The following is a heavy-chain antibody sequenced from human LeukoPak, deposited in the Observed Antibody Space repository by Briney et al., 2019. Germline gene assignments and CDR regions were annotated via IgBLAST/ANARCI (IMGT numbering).Heavy chain of an antibody. Sequence: PGGSLRLSCAASGFTFSSYEMNWVRQAPGKGLEWVSYISSSGSTIYYADSVKGRFTISRDNAKNSLYLQMNSLRAEDTAVYDCARDRDDYGGNKDFDYWGQGTLVTVSS. V-gene: IGHV3-48*03. CDR3: ARDRDDYGGNKDFDY. D-gene: IGHD4-23*01. CDR2: ISSSGSTI. CDR1: GFTFSSYE. J-gene: IGHJ4*02.